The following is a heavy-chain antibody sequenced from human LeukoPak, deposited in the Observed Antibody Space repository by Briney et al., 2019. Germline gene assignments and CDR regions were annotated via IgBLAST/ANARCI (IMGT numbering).Heavy chain of an antibody. D-gene: IGHD2-15*01. V-gene: IGHV3-7*04. Sequence: GGSLRLSCAASGFTFSTYWMSWVRQAPGKGLEWVANINQDGSQTYYVDSVRGRFTISRDNAKNSLYLQMNSLTAEDTAVYYCARLYCSGATCYANLDYWGQGTLVAVSS. CDR1: GFTFSTYW. J-gene: IGHJ4*02. CDR3: ARLYCSGATCYANLDY. CDR2: INQDGSQT.